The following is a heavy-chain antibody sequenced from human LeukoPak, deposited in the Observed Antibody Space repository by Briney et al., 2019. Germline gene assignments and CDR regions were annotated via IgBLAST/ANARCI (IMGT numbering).Heavy chain of an antibody. D-gene: IGHD3-3*01. CDR2: IYYSGST. CDR3: ARARRRGYDY. CDR1: GGSVSSGSYY. V-gene: IGHV4-61*01. J-gene: IGHJ4*02. Sequence: PSETLSLTCTVSGGSVSSGSYYWSWIRQPPGKGLEWIGYIYYSGSTNYNPSLKSRVTISVDTSKNQFSLKLSSVTAADTAVYYCARARRRGYDYWGQGTLVTVSS.